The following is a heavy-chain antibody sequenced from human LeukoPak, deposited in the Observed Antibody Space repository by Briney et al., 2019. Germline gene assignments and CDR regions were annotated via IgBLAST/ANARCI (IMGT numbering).Heavy chain of an antibody. D-gene: IGHD3-22*01. CDR2: IIPIFGTA. V-gene: IGHV1-69*05. J-gene: IGHJ3*02. Sequence: SVKVSCKASGYTFTGYYMHWVRQAPGQGLEWMGGIIPIFGTANYAQKFQGRVTITTDESTSTAYMELSRLRSDDTAVYYCARGYYYDSSGYYDAFDIWGQGTMVTVSS. CDR3: ARGYYYDSSGYYDAFDI. CDR1: GYTFTGYY.